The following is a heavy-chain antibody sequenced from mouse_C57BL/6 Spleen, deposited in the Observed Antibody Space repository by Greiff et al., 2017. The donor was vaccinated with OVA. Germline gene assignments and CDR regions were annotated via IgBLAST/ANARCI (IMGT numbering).Heavy chain of an antibody. CDR2: IYPGDGDT. J-gene: IGHJ1*03. CDR3: AGTTVVENWYFDV. V-gene: IGHV1-82*01. D-gene: IGHD1-1*01. CDR1: GYAFSSSW. Sequence: VQLQQSGPELVKPGASVKISCKASGYAFSSSWMNWVKQRPGKGLEWIGRIYPGDGDTNYNGKFKGKATLTADKSSSTAYMQLSSLTSEDSAVYFCAGTTVVENWYFDVWGTGTTVTVSS.